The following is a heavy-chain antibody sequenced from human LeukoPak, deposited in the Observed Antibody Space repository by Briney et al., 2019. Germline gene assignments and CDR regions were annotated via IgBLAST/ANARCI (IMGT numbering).Heavy chain of an antibody. V-gene: IGHV3-23*01. CDR3: AKGVAGWGKNYFDH. Sequence: GGSLRLSCAASGFTFSSYWMSWVRQAPGKGLEWVSGISDSGGSTYYADSVKGRFTISRDNSKNTLYLQMSSLRAEDTAVYYCAKGVAGWGKNYFDHWGQGTLVTVSS. D-gene: IGHD3-16*01. CDR2: ISDSGGST. CDR1: GFTFSSYW. J-gene: IGHJ4*02.